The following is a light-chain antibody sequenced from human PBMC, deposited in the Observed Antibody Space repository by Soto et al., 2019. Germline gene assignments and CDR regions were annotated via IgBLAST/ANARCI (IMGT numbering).Light chain of an antibody. CDR2: DAS. J-gene: IGKJ3*01. CDR3: QQRSTWPPFT. V-gene: IGKV3-11*01. CDR1: HSVSTS. Sequence: EIVLTQSPATLSLSPGERATLSCRASHSVSTSLAWYQQKPGQAPRLLIYDASNRAAGIPARFSGSGSGPAFTLTIGSLEPEDFAVYYCQQRSTWPPFTFGPGTKVDIK.